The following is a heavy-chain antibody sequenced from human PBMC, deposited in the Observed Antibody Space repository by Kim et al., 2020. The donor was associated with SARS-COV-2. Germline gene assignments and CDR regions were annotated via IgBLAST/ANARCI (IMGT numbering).Heavy chain of an antibody. CDR2: VSIGGSST. CDR3: VSNLGSRAGSV. CDR1: EFTFSSNW. Sequence: GGSLRLSCAASEFTFSSNWMHWVRQVPGKGLVWVSRVSIGGSSTSYADSVKGRFTISRDNAKNTLYLQMNSLRAEDTAVYYCVSNLGSRAGSVGGQGTLV. V-gene: IGHV3-74*01. D-gene: IGHD1-1*01. J-gene: IGHJ4*02.